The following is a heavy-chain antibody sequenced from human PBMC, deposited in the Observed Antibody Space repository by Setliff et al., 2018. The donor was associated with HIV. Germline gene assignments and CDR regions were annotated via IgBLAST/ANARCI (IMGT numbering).Heavy chain of an antibody. CDR3: ARVRYCSGGSCYGGEYWFDP. V-gene: IGHV1-46*01. CDR2: IHPSGGST. CDR1: GYTFTGYY. J-gene: IGHJ5*02. D-gene: IGHD2-15*01. Sequence: ASVKVSCQASGYTFTGYYIRWVRQAPGQGLEWMGVIHPSGGSTSYAQSVQDRVTMTRDTSTSTVYLELSSLRSEDTAVYYCARVRYCSGGSCYGGEYWFDPWGQGTLVTVSS.